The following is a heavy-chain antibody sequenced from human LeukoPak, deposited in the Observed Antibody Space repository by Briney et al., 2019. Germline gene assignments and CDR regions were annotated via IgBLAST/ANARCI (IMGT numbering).Heavy chain of an antibody. CDR2: INTDGSST. D-gene: IGHD3-16*01. CDR1: GFTFSSYW. J-gene: IGHJ4*02. CDR3: ARDERGSRGDAIDY. V-gene: IGHV3-74*01. Sequence: PGGSLRLSCAASGFTFSSYWMHWVRQAPGKGLVWVSRINTDGSSTSYADSVKGRFTISRDNAKNTLYLQMNSLRAEDTAVYYCARDERGSRGDAIDYWGQGTPVTVSS.